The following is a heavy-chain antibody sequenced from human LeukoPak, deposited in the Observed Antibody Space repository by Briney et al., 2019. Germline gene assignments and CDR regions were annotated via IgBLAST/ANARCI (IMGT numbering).Heavy chain of an antibody. CDR1: GFTFDDYA. D-gene: IGHD6-19*01. CDR2: ISWNSGSI. CDR3: AKDRKAGYSSGWSFDY. J-gene: IGHJ4*02. Sequence: PGRSLRLSCAASGFTFDDYAMHWVRQAPGKGLEWVSGISWNSGSIGYADSVKGRFTISRDNAKNSLYLQMNSLRAEDTAVYYCAKDRKAGYSSGWSFDYWGQGTLVTVSS. V-gene: IGHV3-9*01.